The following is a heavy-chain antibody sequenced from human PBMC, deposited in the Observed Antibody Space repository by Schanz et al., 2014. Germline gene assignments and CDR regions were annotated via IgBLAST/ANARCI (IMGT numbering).Heavy chain of an antibody. Sequence: QVQLVQSGAEVKKPGASVKVSCKASGYTFISYGIKWVRQAPGQGLEWMGRIIPILGIANYAQKFQGRVTNTADKSTSTAYMDLSSLRPEDTAVYYCARDQSPYTNSSDVRYFDYWGQGTLVTVSS. CDR1: GYTFISYG. J-gene: IGHJ4*02. D-gene: IGHD6-6*01. CDR2: IIPILGIA. V-gene: IGHV1-69*04. CDR3: ARDQSPYTNSSDVRYFDY.